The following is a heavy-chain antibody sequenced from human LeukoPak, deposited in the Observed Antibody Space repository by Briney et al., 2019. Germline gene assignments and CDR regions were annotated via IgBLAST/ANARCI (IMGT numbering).Heavy chain of an antibody. V-gene: IGHV3-33*01. CDR2: IWYDGSNK. CDR3: ARVLREHYFDY. Sequence: GGSLRLSCAASGFTFSSYGMHWVRQAPGKGLEWVAVIWYDGSNKYYADSVKGRFTISRHNSKNTVYLQMNSLRAEDTAVYYCARVLREHYFDYWGQGTLVTVSS. D-gene: IGHD1-26*01. CDR1: GFTFSSYG. J-gene: IGHJ4*02.